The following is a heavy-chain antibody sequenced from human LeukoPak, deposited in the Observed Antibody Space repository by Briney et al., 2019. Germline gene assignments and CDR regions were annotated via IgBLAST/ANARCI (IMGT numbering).Heavy chain of an antibody. J-gene: IGHJ4*02. CDR3: ARGRDQVWLPTFDY. V-gene: IGHV3-11*01. CDR1: GLPFSDYY. D-gene: IGHD5-12*01. Sequence: GGSLRLSCAASGLPFSDYYMSWIRQAPGKGLEWVSHISGSANTIYNADSVKGRFIISRDNAKNSLFLQMNSLGAEDTAVYYCARGRDQVWLPTFDYWGQGTLVTVSS. CDR2: ISGSANTI.